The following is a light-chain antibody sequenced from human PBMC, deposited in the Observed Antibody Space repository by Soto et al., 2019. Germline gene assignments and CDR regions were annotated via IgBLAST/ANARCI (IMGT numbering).Light chain of an antibody. V-gene: IGKV3D-15*01. J-gene: IGKJ2*01. CDR1: QSVSSN. CDR3: QQYDNWPQT. CDR2: GAS. Sequence: EIVMTQSPATLSVSPGERATLSCRASQSVSSNLAWYQQKPGQAPRLLIYGASTRATGVPARFSGSGSGTEFTLTISSLQSEDFAVYHFQQYDNWPQTFGQGTKLEIK.